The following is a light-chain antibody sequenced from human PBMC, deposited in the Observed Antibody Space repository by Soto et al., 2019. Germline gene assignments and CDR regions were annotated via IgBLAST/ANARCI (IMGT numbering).Light chain of an antibody. V-gene: IGLV2-8*01. CDR3: CSYAGSRTFV. CDR1: SSDVGAYNY. CDR2: DVS. J-gene: IGLJ3*02. Sequence: QSALTQPPSASGSPGQSVTISCTGTSSDVGAYNYVSWYQQHPGKAPKLMIYDVSKRPSGVPYRFSGSKSGNAASLTVSGLRAEDEAHYHCCSYAGSRTFVFGGGTQLTVL.